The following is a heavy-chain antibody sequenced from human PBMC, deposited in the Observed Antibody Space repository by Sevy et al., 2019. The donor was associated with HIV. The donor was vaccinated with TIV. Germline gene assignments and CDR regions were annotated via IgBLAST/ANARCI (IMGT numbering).Heavy chain of an antibody. Sequence: GGSLRLSCAASGLSFRSYELNWVRQAPGKGLQWISYISTGGGTILYADSVKGRFTISRDNAKNSVFLQMNSLRAEDTAVYFCAISRRDYYNYYFDYWGHGTLVTVSS. J-gene: IGHJ4*01. D-gene: IGHD3-22*01. V-gene: IGHV3-48*03. CDR1: GLSFRSYE. CDR2: ISTGGGTI. CDR3: AISRRDYYNYYFDY.